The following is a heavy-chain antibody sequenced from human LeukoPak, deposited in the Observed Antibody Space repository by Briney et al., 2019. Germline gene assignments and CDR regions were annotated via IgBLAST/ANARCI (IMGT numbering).Heavy chain of an antibody. V-gene: IGHV1-2*02. CDR2: INPNSGGT. D-gene: IGHD3-3*01. Sequence: GASVKVSCKASGYTFTGYYMHWVRQAPGQGLEWMGWINPNSGGTNYAQKFQGRVTMTRDTSICTAYMELSRLRSDDTAVYYCARDKGVWSGYFDYWGQGTLVTVSS. CDR3: ARDKGVWSGYFDY. CDR1: GYTFTGYY. J-gene: IGHJ4*02.